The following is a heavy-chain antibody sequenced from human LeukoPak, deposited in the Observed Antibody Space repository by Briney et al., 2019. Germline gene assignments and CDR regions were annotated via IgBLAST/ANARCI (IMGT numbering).Heavy chain of an antibody. CDR1: GGSISSHY. D-gene: IGHD2-2*01. CDR2: IYYSGST. CDR3: ARAVSVVPAQYYFDY. V-gene: IGHV4-59*11. J-gene: IGHJ4*02. Sequence: PSETLSLTCSVSGGSISSHYWSWIRQPPGKQLEWIGYIYYSGSTNYNPSLKSRVTISVDTSKKQFSLKLSSVTAADTAVYYCARAVSVVPAQYYFDYWGQRTLVTVSS.